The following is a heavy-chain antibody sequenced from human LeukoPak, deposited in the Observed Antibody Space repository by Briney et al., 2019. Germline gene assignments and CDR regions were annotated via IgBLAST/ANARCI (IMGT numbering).Heavy chain of an antibody. Sequence: MAGGSLRLSCAASGFTFSNAWMSWVRQAPGKGLEWVGRIKSKTDGGTTDYAAPVKGRFTISRDDSKNTLCLQMNSLKTEDTTVYQCTTDLPTWIQLWPRAFAIWGRGTMVTVSS. V-gene: IGHV3-15*01. CDR3: TTDLPTWIQLWPRAFAI. J-gene: IGHJ3*02. CDR2: IKSKTDGGTT. D-gene: IGHD5-18*01. CDR1: GFTFSNAW.